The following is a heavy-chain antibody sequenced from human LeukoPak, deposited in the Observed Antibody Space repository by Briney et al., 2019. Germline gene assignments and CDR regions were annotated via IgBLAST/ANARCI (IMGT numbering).Heavy chain of an antibody. J-gene: IGHJ4*02. Sequence: GGSLRLSCAVSGFTFSSYAMIWVRQAPGRGLVWVSSIGASGDSIYYTDSVKGRFTISRDSSKNTLYLQMSSLRVEDTAVYYCAKIPDVSDYWGQGTLVTVSS. CDR1: GFTFSSYA. CDR3: AKIPDVSDY. CDR2: IGASGDSI. V-gene: IGHV3-23*01. D-gene: IGHD5/OR15-5a*01.